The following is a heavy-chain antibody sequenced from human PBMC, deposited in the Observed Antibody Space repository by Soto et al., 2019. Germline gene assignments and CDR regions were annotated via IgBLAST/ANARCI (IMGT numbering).Heavy chain of an antibody. Sequence: QVQLVESGGAVVQPGRSLRLSCAASGFTFNSYGMHWVRQAPGKGLEWVGVISYDGSNKYYADSVKGRFTISRDNSKNTLYLQMNSLRPEDTAVYFCAKAPGVAAAGPPFDYWGQGTLVTASS. D-gene: IGHD6-13*01. CDR1: GFTFNSYG. CDR2: ISYDGSNK. V-gene: IGHV3-30*18. J-gene: IGHJ4*02. CDR3: AKAPGVAAAGPPFDY.